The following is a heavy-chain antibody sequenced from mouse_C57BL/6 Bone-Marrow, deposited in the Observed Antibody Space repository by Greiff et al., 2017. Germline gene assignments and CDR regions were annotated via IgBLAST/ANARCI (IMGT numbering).Heavy chain of an antibody. V-gene: IGHV1-80*01. J-gene: IGHJ2*01. CDR1: GYAFSSYW. Sequence: QVQLQQSGAELVKPGASVKISCKASGYAFSSYWMNWVKQRPGKGLEWIGQIYPGDGDTNYNGKFKGKDTLTADKSSSTAYMQLSSLISEDAAVDFCARSGYYGSNYFDYWGQGTTLTVSS. CDR2: IYPGDGDT. D-gene: IGHD1-1*01. CDR3: ARSGYYGSNYFDY.